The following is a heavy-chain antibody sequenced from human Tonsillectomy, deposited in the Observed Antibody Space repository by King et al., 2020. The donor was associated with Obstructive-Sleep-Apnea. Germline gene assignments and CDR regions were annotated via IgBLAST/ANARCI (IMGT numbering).Heavy chain of an antibody. D-gene: IGHD2-21*02. CDR3: AVTQGATIYAFDI. Sequence: VQLVESGAEVKKPGESLKISCKGFGFAFTNYWIGWVRQMPGKGLEWMGIIYPGESDTRYSPSFQGQVTISADKSLSTAYLQWSSLKASDTAMYYCAVTQGATIYAFDIWGQGTMVTVSS. J-gene: IGHJ3*02. V-gene: IGHV5-51*01. CDR1: GFAFTNYW. CDR2: IYPGESDT.